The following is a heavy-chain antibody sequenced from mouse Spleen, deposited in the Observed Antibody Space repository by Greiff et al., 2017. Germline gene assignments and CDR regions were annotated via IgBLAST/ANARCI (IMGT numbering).Heavy chain of an antibody. CDR3: ARNYDGYAMDY. Sequence: EVQLQESGPGLVKPSQSLSLTCSVTGYSITSGYYWNWIRQFPGNKLEWMGYISYDGSNNYNPSLKNRISITRDTSKNQFFLKLNSVTTEDTATYYCARNYDGYAMDYWGQGTSVTVSS. J-gene: IGHJ4*01. V-gene: IGHV3-6*01. CDR2: ISYDGSN. CDR1: GYSITSGYY. D-gene: IGHD2-3*01.